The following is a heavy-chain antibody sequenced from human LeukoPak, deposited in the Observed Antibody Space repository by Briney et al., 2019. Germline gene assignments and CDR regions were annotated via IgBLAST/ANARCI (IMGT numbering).Heavy chain of an antibody. CDR3: AKDVRRCNGGCT. Sequence: GGSLRLSCAASGFTFSSYAMSWVRQAPGKGLEWVSAISGSGGSTYYADSVKGRFTISRDNSKNTLSLQMNSLRVEDTAIYYCAKDVRRCNGGCTWGQGTLVTVSS. D-gene: IGHD4-23*01. CDR1: GFTFSSYA. V-gene: IGHV3-23*01. J-gene: IGHJ5*02. CDR2: ISGSGGST.